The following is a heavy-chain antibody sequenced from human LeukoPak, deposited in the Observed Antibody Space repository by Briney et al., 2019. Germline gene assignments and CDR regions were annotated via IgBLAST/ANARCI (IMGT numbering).Heavy chain of an antibody. V-gene: IGHV3-73*01. CDR2: IRSKANSYAT. CDR3: TRRGDFSYGMDV. J-gene: IGHJ6*02. D-gene: IGHD4-17*01. CDR1: GFTFSGSA. Sequence: GGSLRLSCAASGFTFSGSAMHWVRQASGKGLEWVGRIRSKANSYATAYAASVKGRFTISRDDSKNTAYLQMNSLKTEDTAVYYCTRRGDFSYGMDVWGRGTTVTVSS.